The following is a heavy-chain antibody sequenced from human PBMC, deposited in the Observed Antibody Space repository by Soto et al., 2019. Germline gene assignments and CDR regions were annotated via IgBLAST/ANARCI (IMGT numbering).Heavy chain of an antibody. CDR1: GGSISSSSYY. J-gene: IGHJ3*02. D-gene: IGHD2-21*02. V-gene: IGHV4-39*07. CDR3: AREVPLGGNSDGFDI. Sequence: LSLTCTVSGGSISSSSYYWGWIRQPPGKGLEWIGSIYYSGSTYYNPSLKSRVTISVDTSKNQFSLKLSSVTAADTAVYYCAREVPLGGNSDGFDIWGQGTMVTVSS. CDR2: IYYSGST.